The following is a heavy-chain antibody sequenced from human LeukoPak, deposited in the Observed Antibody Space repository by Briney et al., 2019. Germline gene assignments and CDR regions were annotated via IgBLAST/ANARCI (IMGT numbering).Heavy chain of an antibody. Sequence: GGSLRLSCAASGFTFSSYAMSWVRQAPGKGLEWVSAISGSGGSTYYADSVKGRFTISRDNSKNTLYLQMTSLRAEDTAVYYCAKDMVRGVISHDAFDIWGQGTMVTVSS. CDR2: ISGSGGST. V-gene: IGHV3-23*01. CDR1: GFTFSSYA. J-gene: IGHJ3*02. D-gene: IGHD3-10*01. CDR3: AKDMVRGVISHDAFDI.